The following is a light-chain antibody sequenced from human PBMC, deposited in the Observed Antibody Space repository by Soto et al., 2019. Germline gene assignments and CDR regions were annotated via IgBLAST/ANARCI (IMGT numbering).Light chain of an antibody. V-gene: IGKV1-16*01. CDR2: DAS. Sequence: DIQMTQSPSSLSASVGDRVTITCRASQVITKSLAWFQQKPGKAPKSLIYDASNLQSGVPSRFSGSGSGTDFTLTISSLQPEDFAPYYCQQYRSYPYTFGQGTRLEIK. CDR1: QVITKS. CDR3: QQYRSYPYT. J-gene: IGKJ2*01.